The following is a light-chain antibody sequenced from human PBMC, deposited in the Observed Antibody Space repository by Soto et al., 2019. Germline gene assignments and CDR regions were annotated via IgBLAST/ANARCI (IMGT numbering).Light chain of an antibody. V-gene: IGLV2-11*01. J-gene: IGLJ3*02. CDR1: SSDVGGSKF. CDR3: CSYAGNSLWV. CDR2: DVT. Sequence: QSALTQPRPVSGSPGQSVTISCNGSSSDVGGSKFVSWYQQHPVKAPKLVIYDVTKRPSGVPDRFSGSKSGNTASLTISGLQADDEADYYCCSYAGNSLWVFGGGTKLTVL.